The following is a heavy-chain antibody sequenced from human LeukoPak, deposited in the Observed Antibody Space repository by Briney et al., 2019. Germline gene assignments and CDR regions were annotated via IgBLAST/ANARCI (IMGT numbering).Heavy chain of an antibody. CDR3: AKEGYCSSTSCYMGSEYYYGMDV. CDR2: ISYDGSNK. Sequence: GGSLRLSCAASGFTFSSYGMHWVRQAPGKGLEWVAVISYDGSNKYYADSVKGRFTISRDNSKNTLYLQMNSLRAEDTAVYYCAKEGYCSSTSCYMGSEYYYGMDVWGQGTTVTVSS. D-gene: IGHD2-2*02. J-gene: IGHJ6*02. V-gene: IGHV3-30*18. CDR1: GFTFSSYG.